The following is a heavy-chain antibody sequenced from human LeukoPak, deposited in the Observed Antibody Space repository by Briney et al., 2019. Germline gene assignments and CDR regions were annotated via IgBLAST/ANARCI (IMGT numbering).Heavy chain of an antibody. D-gene: IGHD3-16*02. CDR2: ISSSSSYI. J-gene: IGHJ4*02. CDR1: GFTFSSYS. Sequence: GSLRLSCAASGFTFSSYSMNWVRQAPGKGLEWVSSISSSSSYIYYADSVKGRFTISRDNAKNSLYLQMNSLRAEDTAVYYCARTFEDYVWGSYPAFDYWGQGTLVTVSS. CDR3: ARTFEDYVWGSYPAFDY. V-gene: IGHV3-21*01.